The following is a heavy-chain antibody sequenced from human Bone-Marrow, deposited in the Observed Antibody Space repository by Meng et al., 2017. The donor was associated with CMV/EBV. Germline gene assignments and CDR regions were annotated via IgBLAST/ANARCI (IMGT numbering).Heavy chain of an antibody. CDR1: GFTFSSYG. Sequence: GGSLRLSCAASGFTFSSYGMHWVRQAPGKGLEWVAFIRYDGSNKYYADSVKGRFTISRDNSKNTLYLQMNSLRAEDTAVYYCAKVFTGYTLFGYGMDVWGQGTTVTVSS. J-gene: IGHJ6*02. CDR3: AKVFTGYTLFGYGMDV. D-gene: IGHD1-1*01. CDR2: IRYDGSNK. V-gene: IGHV3-30*02.